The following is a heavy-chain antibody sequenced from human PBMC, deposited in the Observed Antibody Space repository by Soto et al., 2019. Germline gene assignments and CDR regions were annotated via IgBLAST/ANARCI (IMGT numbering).Heavy chain of an antibody. J-gene: IGHJ6*02. V-gene: IGHV1-3*05. CDR3: ARDPSCYGMDV. CDR2: INPGNGNT. Sequence: QVQLVQSGAEEKKPGASVKVSCKASGYTFTSYAMHWVRQAPGQRLEWMGWINPGNGNTKYSQKFQGRVTITRDTSASTAYMELSSLRSEDTAVYYCARDPSCYGMDVGGQGTTVTVS. CDR1: GYTFTSYA. D-gene: IGHD1-26*01.